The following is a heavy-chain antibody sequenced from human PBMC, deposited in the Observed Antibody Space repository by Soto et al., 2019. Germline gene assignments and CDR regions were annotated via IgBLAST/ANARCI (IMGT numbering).Heavy chain of an antibody. Sequence: ASVKVSCKASGGTFSSYASSWVRQAPGQGLEWMGGIIPIFGTANYAQKFQGRVTITADESTSTAYMELSSLRSEDTAVYYCASGERWLQLPVDYWGQGTLVTVSS. CDR2: IIPIFGTA. CDR3: ASGERWLQLPVDY. CDR1: GGTFSSYA. J-gene: IGHJ4*02. V-gene: IGHV1-69*13. D-gene: IGHD5-12*01.